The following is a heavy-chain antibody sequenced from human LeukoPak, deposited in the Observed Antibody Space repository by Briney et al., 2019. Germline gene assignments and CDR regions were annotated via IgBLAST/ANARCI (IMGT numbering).Heavy chain of an antibody. CDR3: ASYLGYCSGGSCYGGWFDP. CDR2: IYHSGST. Sequence: SETLSLTCTVSGYSISSGYYWGWIRQPPGKGLEWIGSIYHSGSTYYNPSLKSRVTISVDTSKNQFSLKLSSVTAADTAVYYCASYLGYCSGGSCYGGWFDPWGQGTLVTVSS. D-gene: IGHD2-15*01. CDR1: GYSISSGYY. V-gene: IGHV4-38-2*02. J-gene: IGHJ5*02.